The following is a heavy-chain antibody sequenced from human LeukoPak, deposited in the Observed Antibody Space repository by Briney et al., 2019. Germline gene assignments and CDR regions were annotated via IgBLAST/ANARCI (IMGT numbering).Heavy chain of an antibody. CDR3: AKKVFSIYDSSGFYYFDY. CDR1: GFTVSSNY. Sequence: GGSLRLSCAASGFTVSSNYMSWVRQAPGKGLEWVSVIYSGGSTYYADSVKGRFTISRDNSKNTLYLQMNSLRAEDTAVYYCAKKVFSIYDSSGFYYFDYWGQGTLVTVSS. J-gene: IGHJ4*02. V-gene: IGHV3-53*01. CDR2: IYSGGST. D-gene: IGHD3-22*01.